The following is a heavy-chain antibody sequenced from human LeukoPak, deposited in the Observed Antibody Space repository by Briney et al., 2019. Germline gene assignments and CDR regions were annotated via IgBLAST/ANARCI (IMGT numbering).Heavy chain of an antibody. D-gene: IGHD5-12*01. Sequence: GRSLRLSCAASGFTFSSYGMHWVRQAPGKGLEWVAVISYDGSSKYYADSVKGRFTISRDNSKNTLYLQMNSLRAEDTAVYYCAKGLGYSGYDYYYGMDVWGKGTTVTVSS. CDR2: ISYDGSSK. V-gene: IGHV3-30*18. CDR3: AKGLGYSGYDYYYGMDV. J-gene: IGHJ6*04. CDR1: GFTFSSYG.